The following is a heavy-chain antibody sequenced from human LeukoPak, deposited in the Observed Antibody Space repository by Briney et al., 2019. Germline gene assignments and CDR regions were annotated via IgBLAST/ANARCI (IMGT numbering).Heavy chain of an antibody. V-gene: IGHV3-53*04. CDR3: ARVGYYYDSSGPPYYFDY. D-gene: IGHD3-22*01. Sequence: SGGSLRLSCTGSGFTFSSNYMSWVRQAPGKGLEWVSIIYSGGSTYYADSVKGRFTISRHNSKNTVYLQMNSLRAEDTAVYYCARVGYYYDSSGPPYYFDYWGQGTLVTVSS. CDR1: GFTFSSNY. J-gene: IGHJ4*02. CDR2: IYSGGST.